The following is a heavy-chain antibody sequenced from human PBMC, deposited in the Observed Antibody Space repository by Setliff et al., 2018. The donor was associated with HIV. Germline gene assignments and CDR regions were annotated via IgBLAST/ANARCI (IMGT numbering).Heavy chain of an antibody. CDR3: ARHSPSDY. V-gene: IGHV4-61*02. Sequence: SETLSLTCTVSGGSISSGSYYWSWIRQPAGKGLEWIGRIYTSASTSYNPSLKSRVTISVDTSKNQFSLKLSSVTAADTAVYYCARHSPSDYWGQGTLVTVS. J-gene: IGHJ4*02. CDR2: IYTSAST. CDR1: GGSISSGSYY.